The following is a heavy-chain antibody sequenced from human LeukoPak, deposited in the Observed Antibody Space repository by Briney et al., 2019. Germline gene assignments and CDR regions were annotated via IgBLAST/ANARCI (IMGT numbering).Heavy chain of an antibody. CDR1: GGTFSSYA. CDR3: ARASFHCSSTSCYYYYYMDV. D-gene: IGHD2-2*01. J-gene: IGHJ6*03. CDR2: IIPIFGTA. Sequence: SVKVSCKASGGTFSSYAISWVRQAPGQGLEWMGGIIPIFGTANYAQKFQGRVTITTDESTSTAYMELSSLRSEDTAVYYCARASFHCSSTSCYYYYYMDVWGKGTTVTVSS. V-gene: IGHV1-69*05.